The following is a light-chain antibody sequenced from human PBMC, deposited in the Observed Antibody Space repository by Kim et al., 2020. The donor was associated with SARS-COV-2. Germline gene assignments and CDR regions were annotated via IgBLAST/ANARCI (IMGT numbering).Light chain of an antibody. J-gene: IGLJ3*02. CDR3: QSADDSGTWV. CDR1: AFPKQY. CDR2: EDS. V-gene: IGLV3-25*03. Sequence: SYELTQPPSVSVSPGQTARITCSGDAFPKQYAYWYQQKPGQAPVLIIYEDSERPSGIPDRFSGSSSGSTVTLSISGVQAEDESDYYCQSADDSGTWVFG.